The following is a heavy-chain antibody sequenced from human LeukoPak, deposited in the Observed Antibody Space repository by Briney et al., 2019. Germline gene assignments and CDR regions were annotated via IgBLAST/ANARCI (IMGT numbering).Heavy chain of an antibody. V-gene: IGHV3-13*01. CDR3: VREVMDGSAPYFWYFDL. CDR1: GSSFSIYD. CDR2: IVGGSDT. J-gene: IGHJ2*01. Sequence: GGCLRLSCAVSGSSFSIYDMHWVRQATGQGLEWVSAIVGGSDTYYSDSVKGRFTISRDNSKSSVFLQMNSLRAEDTAVYYCVREVMDGSAPYFWYFDLWGRGTLVTVSS. D-gene: IGHD1-26*01.